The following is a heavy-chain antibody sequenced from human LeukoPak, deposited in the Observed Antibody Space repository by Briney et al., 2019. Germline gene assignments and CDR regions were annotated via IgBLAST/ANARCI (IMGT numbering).Heavy chain of an antibody. CDR2: IKQDGSEK. D-gene: IGHD3-10*01. V-gene: IGHV3-7*01. CDR3: ARDQPTYYYGSGSPGWFDP. J-gene: IGHJ5*02. Sequence: GGSLRLSCAASGFTFSSYWMSWVRQAPGKGLEWVANIKQDGSEKYYVDSVKGRFTISRDNAKNSLYLQMNSLRAEDTAVYYCARDQPTYYYGSGSPGWFDPWGQGTLVTVSS. CDR1: GFTFSSYW.